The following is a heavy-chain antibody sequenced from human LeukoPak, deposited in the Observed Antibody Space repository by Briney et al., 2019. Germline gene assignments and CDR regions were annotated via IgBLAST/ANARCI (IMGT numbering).Heavy chain of an antibody. CDR2: ISSSSSYI. Sequence: GGSLRLSCAASGFTFSSYSMNWVRQAPGKGLEWVSSISSSSSYIYYADSVKGRFTISRDNAKNSLYLQMNSLRAEDTAVYYCARDRNYYGSGSYYMDYWGQGTLVTVSS. J-gene: IGHJ4*02. CDR3: ARDRNYYGSGSYYMDY. D-gene: IGHD3-10*01. CDR1: GFTFSSYS. V-gene: IGHV3-21*04.